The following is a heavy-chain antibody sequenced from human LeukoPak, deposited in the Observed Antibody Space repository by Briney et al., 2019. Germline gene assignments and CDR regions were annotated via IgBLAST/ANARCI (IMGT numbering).Heavy chain of an antibody. J-gene: IGHJ5*02. V-gene: IGHV4-4*09. Sequence: PSETLSLTCTVSGGSISTYPWNWIRQPPGKGLEWIGRIYTSGTTNYNPSLGSRVIISVDTSINQLSLKLSSVTAADTAVYYCARRVQEARSIGSANWLDPWGQGILVTVSS. CDR2: IYTSGTT. CDR3: ARRVQEARSIGSANWLDP. D-gene: IGHD3-10*01. CDR1: GGSISTYP.